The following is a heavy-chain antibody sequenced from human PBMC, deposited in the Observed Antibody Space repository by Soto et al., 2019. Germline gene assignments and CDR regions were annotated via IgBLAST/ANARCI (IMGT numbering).Heavy chain of an antibody. Sequence: PSETLSLTCTVSGGSISSSSYYWGWIRQPPGKGLEWIGSVYYSGSTYYNPSLKSRVTISVDTSKNQFSLKLSSVTAADTAVYYCARLSSWFDPWGQGTLVTV. V-gene: IGHV4-39*01. CDR3: ARLSSWFDP. CDR2: VYYSGST. J-gene: IGHJ5*02. CDR1: GGSISSSSYY.